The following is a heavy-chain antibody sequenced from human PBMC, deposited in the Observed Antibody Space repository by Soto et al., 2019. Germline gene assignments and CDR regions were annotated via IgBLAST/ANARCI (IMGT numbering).Heavy chain of an antibody. Sequence: SETLSLTFAVSGGSISSSNWWSWVRQPPAKGLEWIGEIYHSGSTNYNPSLKSRVTIPVDKSKNQFSLKLSSVTAADTAVYYCARGHDYYGSGSYFRGWFDPWGQGTLVTVSS. J-gene: IGHJ5*02. CDR2: IYHSGST. CDR3: ARGHDYYGSGSYFRGWFDP. D-gene: IGHD3-10*01. V-gene: IGHV4-4*02. CDR1: GGSISSSNW.